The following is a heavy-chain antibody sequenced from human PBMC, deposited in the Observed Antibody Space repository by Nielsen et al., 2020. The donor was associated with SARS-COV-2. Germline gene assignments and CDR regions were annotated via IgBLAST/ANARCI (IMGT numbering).Heavy chain of an antibody. CDR2: IYYSGST. CDR1: GGSISSGGYY. Sequence: SETLSLTCTVSGGSISSGGYYWSWIRQHPGKGLEWIGYIYYSGSTYYNPSLKSRVTISVDTSKNQFSLKLSSVTAADTAVYYCARHFYDFWSGSPYYMDVWGKGTTVTVSS. CDR3: ARHFYDFWSGSPYYMDV. V-gene: IGHV4-39*01. J-gene: IGHJ6*03. D-gene: IGHD3-3*01.